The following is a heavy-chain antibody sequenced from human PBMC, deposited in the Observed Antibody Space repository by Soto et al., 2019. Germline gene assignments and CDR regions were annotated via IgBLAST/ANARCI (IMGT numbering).Heavy chain of an antibody. CDR3: ATPMRWGYRYGSGGYYDGMDV. V-gene: IGHV1-2*04. J-gene: IGHJ6*02. D-gene: IGHD5-18*01. Sequence: QVQLVQSGAEVKKPGASVKVSCKAPGYTFTGYYMHWVRQAPGQGREWMGWINPNSGGTNYAQKFQGWVTMTRDTSISTAGLELSRRRYDETAVYYGATPMRWGYRYGSGGYYDGMDVWGQGTTVTVSS. CDR1: GYTFTGYY. CDR2: INPNSGGT.